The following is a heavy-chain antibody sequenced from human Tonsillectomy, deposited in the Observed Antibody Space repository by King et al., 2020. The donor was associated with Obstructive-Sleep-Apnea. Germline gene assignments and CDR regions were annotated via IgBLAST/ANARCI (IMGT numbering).Heavy chain of an antibody. CDR2: IYPGNSDT. CDR1: GYSFTSYW. CDR3: ARHVDIVVVPAAPRAYGMDV. J-gene: IGHJ6*02. D-gene: IGHD2-2*03. V-gene: IGHV5-51*01. Sequence: VQLVESGAEVKKPGESLKISCKGYGYSFTSYWIGWVRQMPGKGLEWMGIIYPGNSDTRYSPSFKVQVTISAEKSISTAYLQWSSLKASDTPMYYCARHVDIVVVPAAPRAYGMDVWGQGTTLTVSS.